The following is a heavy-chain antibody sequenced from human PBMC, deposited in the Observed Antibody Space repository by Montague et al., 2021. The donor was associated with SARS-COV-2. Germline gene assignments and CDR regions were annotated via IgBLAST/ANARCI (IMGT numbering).Heavy chain of an antibody. V-gene: IGHV4-59*12. J-gene: IGHJ6*02. CDR2: VYYTGST. D-gene: IGHD3-22*01. CDR3: ARDGGIGDSGSNTWSYYYYGKDV. CDR1: GGSIAGYY. Sequence: SETLSLTCGVSGGSIAGYYWSWIRQPPGKGLEWIGYVYYTGSTKYNPSLKTRVTLSLDTPKNHFSLKLSSVTAADTAVYYCARDGGIGDSGSNTWSYYYYGKDVWDQGTTVTVSS.